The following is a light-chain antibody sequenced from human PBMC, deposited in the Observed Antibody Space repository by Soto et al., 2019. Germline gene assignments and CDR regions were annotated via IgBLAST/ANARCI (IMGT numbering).Light chain of an antibody. CDR2: AAS. J-gene: IGKJ1*01. Sequence: DIQMTQSPSSLSAYVGDRVTITCRASQSISSYLNWYQQKPGKAPKLLIYAASSLQSGVPSRFSGSGSGTDFTLTISSLQPEDFATYYCQQSYSTPQFGQGTKVEIK. CDR3: QQSYSTPQ. CDR1: QSISSY. V-gene: IGKV1-39*01.